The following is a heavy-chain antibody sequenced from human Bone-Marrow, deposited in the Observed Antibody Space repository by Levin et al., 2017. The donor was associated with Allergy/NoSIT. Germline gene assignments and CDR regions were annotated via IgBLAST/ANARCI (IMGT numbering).Heavy chain of an antibody. CDR2: ISSDGSSA. J-gene: IGHJ4*02. D-gene: IGHD3-10*01. CDR3: ASPKVTNYLDY. CDR1: GFTFSSNW. V-gene: IGHV3-74*01. Sequence: GGSLRLSCVASGFTFSSNWMHWVRQAPGKGLVWVARISSDGSSASYADSVKGRFTISRDNAKNTLYLQMTSLRAEDTAVYYCASPKVTNYLDYWGQGTLVTVSS.